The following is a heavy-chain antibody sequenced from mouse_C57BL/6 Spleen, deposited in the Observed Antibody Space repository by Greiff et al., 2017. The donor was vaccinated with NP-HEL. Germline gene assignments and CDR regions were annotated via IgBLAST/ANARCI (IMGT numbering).Heavy chain of an antibody. Sequence: EVQLQQSGPELVKPGASVKISCKASGYTFTDYYMNWVKQSHGKSLEWIGDINPNNGGTSYNQKFKGKATLTVDKSSSTAYMELRSLTSEDSAVYYWAREGDYYYGSSYYAMDYWGQGTSVTVSS. CDR2: INPNNGGT. V-gene: IGHV1-26*01. CDR3: AREGDYYYGSSYYAMDY. CDR1: GYTFTDYY. D-gene: IGHD1-1*01. J-gene: IGHJ4*01.